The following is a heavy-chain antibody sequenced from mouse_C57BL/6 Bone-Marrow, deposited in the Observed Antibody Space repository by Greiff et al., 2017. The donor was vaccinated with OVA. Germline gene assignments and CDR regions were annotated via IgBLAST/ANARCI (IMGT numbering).Heavy chain of an antibody. Sequence: QVTLKESGPGILQSSQTLSLTCSFSGFSLSTSGMGVSWIRQPSGKGLEWLAHIYWDDDKRYNPSLKSRLTISKDTSRNQVFLKITSVDTADTATYYCARNGYYVGYAMDYWGQGTSVTVSS. V-gene: IGHV8-12*01. CDR1: GFSLSTSGMG. D-gene: IGHD2-3*01. CDR3: ARNGYYVGYAMDY. CDR2: IYWDDDK. J-gene: IGHJ4*01.